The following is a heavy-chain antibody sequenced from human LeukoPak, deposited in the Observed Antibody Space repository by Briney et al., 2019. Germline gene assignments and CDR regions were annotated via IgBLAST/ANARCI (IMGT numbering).Heavy chain of an antibody. J-gene: IGHJ4*02. D-gene: IGHD7-27*01. Sequence: GGSLRLSCAASGFTFNTYAMSWVRQAPGRGLEWVSAIIPSGGSTYYADSVKGRFTISRDNSNNTVHLQMNSLRVEDTAMYYCARASWGYGFDYWGLGALVTVSS. CDR3: ARASWGYGFDY. CDR2: IIPSGGST. CDR1: GFTFNTYA. V-gene: IGHV3-23*01.